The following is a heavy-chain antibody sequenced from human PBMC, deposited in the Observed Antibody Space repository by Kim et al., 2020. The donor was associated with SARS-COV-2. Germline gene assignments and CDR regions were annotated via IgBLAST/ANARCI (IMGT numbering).Heavy chain of an antibody. J-gene: IGHJ4*02. CDR3: ARSKRVFQWLAFFDY. CDR2: ISSSSSYI. Sequence: GGSLRLSCAASGFTFSSYSMNWVRQAPGKGLEWVSSISSSSSYIYYADSVKGRFTISRDNAKNSLYLQMNSLRAEDTAVYYCARSKRVFQWLAFFDYWGQGTLVTVSS. V-gene: IGHV3-21*01. CDR1: GFTFSSYS. D-gene: IGHD6-19*01.